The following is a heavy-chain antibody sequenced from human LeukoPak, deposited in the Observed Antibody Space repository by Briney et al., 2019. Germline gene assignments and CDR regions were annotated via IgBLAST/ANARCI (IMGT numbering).Heavy chain of an antibody. Sequence: SETLSLTCTVSGGSISSSSYYWGWIRQPPGKGLEWIGSIYYSGSTYYNPSLRSRVTISVDTSKNQFSLKLSSVTAADTAVYYCASPLYLIAAAGVDAFDIWGQGTMVTVSS. V-gene: IGHV4-39*01. CDR2: IYYSGST. CDR3: ASPLYLIAAAGVDAFDI. D-gene: IGHD6-13*01. CDR1: GGSISSSSYY. J-gene: IGHJ3*02.